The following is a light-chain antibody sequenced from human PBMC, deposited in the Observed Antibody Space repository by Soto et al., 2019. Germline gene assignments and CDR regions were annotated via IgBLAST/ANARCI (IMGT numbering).Light chain of an antibody. CDR2: DAS. Sequence: AIQLTQSPSSLSASVGDRVTITCRASQGISSALAWYQQKPGKAPKLLIYDASSLESGVPSRFSGSGSGTEFTLTISSLQPDDFATYYCQQYNSYSTFGQGTKVDNK. CDR3: QQYNSYST. V-gene: IGKV1-13*02. J-gene: IGKJ1*01. CDR1: QGISSA.